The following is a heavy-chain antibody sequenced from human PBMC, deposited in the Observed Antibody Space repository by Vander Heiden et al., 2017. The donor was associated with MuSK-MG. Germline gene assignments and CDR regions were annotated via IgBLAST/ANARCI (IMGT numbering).Heavy chain of an antibody. D-gene: IGHD5-18*01. J-gene: IGHJ4*02. CDR1: GFTFSSHS. Sequence: EVQLVESEGGLVQPGGSLRLSCAASGFTFSSHSMNWGRQAPGKGLEWVSYISSSSSTINYADAVKGRFTISRGNVKKSLYLQMKRLRAEDTAVYYCASRSAYSYGYAYWGQGTLVTVSS. V-gene: IGHV3-48*01. CDR3: ASRSAYSYGYAY. CDR2: ISSSSSTI.